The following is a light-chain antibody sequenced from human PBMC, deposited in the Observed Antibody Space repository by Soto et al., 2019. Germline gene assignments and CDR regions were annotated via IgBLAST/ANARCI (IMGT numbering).Light chain of an antibody. Sequence: EIVLTQSPATLSVSPGERATLSCRASQSVSSNLAWYQQKPGQAPRLLIYGASTRATGIPARFSGSGSGTDFTLTINSLEPEDFAVYYCQQYGSSPPWTFGQGTKVDIK. J-gene: IGKJ1*01. CDR2: GAS. V-gene: IGKV3-20*01. CDR1: QSVSSN. CDR3: QQYGSSPPWT.